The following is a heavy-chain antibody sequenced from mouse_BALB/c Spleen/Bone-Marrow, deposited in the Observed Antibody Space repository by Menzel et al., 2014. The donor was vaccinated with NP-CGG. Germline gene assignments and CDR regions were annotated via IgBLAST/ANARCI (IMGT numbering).Heavy chain of an antibody. Sequence: QVPHQQPGAELVKPGASVKLSCKASGYTFTNYWMHWVRQRPGQGLAWIGEINPSSGRTNYNEKFKSKATLTVDKSASTAYMQLSSLTAEDSAVYSCARGFDYGGQGTTLTVSS. V-gene: IGHV1S81*02. J-gene: IGHJ2*01. CDR1: GYTFTNYW. CDR3: ARGFDY. CDR2: INPSSGRT.